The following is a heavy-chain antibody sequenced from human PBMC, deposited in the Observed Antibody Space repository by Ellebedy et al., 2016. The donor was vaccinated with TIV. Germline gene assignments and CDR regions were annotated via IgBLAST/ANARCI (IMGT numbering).Heavy chain of an antibody. Sequence: PGGSLRLSCAASGFTVTTNYMNWVRQAQGKGLEWVSVIFSAADGGETHYADSVKCRFTISRDSSKNQLYLQMNSLRAEDTALYYCARDAAGNGGKLDYWGQGALVTGSS. CDR3: ARDAAGNGGKLDY. D-gene: IGHD4-23*01. V-gene: IGHV3-53*01. CDR2: IFSAADGGET. J-gene: IGHJ4*02. CDR1: GFTVTTNY.